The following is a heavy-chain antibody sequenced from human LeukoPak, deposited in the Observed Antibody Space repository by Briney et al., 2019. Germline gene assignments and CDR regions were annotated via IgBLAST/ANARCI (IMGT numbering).Heavy chain of an antibody. D-gene: IGHD3-10*01. CDR3: AVGYYGSGTPFDY. J-gene: IGHJ4*02. CDR2: IYYSGST. V-gene: IGHV4-31*03. Sequence: PSETLSLTCTVSGGSISSGGYYWSWIRQHPGKGLEWIGYIYYSGSTYYNPSLKSRVTISVDTSKNQFSLKLSSVTAADTAAYYCAVGYYGSGTPFDYWGQGTLVTVSS. CDR1: GGSISSGGYY.